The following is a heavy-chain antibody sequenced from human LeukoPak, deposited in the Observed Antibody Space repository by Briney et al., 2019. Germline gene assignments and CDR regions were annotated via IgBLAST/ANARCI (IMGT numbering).Heavy chain of an antibody. J-gene: IGHJ6*02. V-gene: IGHV3-23*01. Sequence: PGGSLRLSCAASGFTFSTYARSWVRQAPGGGLEWVSAITGSGDYTYYADSVKGRFTISRDNSENTLFLQMNSLRADDTALYYCAKESQLRGYYGLDVWGQGTTVTVSS. CDR2: ITGSGDYT. CDR1: GFTFSTYA. D-gene: IGHD3-10*01. CDR3: AKESQLRGYYGLDV.